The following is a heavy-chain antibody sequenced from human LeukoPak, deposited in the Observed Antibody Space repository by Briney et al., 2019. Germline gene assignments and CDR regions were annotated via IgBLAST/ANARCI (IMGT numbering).Heavy chain of an antibody. Sequence: RPSETLSLTCTVSGGSISSSSYYWGWIRQPPGKGLEWIGSIYYSGSTYYNPSLKSRVTISVDTSKNQFSLKLSSVTAADTAVYYCAQGIVLLDYWGQGTLVTVSS. CDR1: GGSISSSSYY. CDR3: AQGIVLLDY. J-gene: IGHJ4*02. D-gene: IGHD3-22*01. V-gene: IGHV4-39*01. CDR2: IYYSGST.